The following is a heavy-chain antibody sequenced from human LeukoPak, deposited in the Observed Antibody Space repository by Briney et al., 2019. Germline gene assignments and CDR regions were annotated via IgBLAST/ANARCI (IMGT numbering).Heavy chain of an antibody. CDR2: ISGSGGTT. CDR1: GFTFRKYA. J-gene: IGHJ4*02. D-gene: IGHD3-22*01. V-gene: IGHV3-23*01. Sequence: GGSLRLSCAASGFTFRKYAMSWVRQAPGKGLEWVSSISGSGGTTHYADSVKGRFTISRDSSKNTLYLQMNGLGAEDTAVYYCARGSPDSSSYHYPDSWGQGTLVTVSS. CDR3: ARGSPDSSSYHYPDS.